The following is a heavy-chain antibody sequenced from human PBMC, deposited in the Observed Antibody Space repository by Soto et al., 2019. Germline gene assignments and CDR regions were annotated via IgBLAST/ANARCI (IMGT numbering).Heavy chain of an antibody. Sequence: QVQLVQSGAEVKEPGASVTVSCRASGDRFTDYYMHWVRQAPGQGLEWMGWINPNSGVTKYAQKFQGWVTMTRDTSIRTVYMQLSRLRFDATAIYYCARESGGATATLDYYYFYMVVWGTGTTVTVSS. CDR3: ARESGGATATLDYYYFYMVV. J-gene: IGHJ6*03. CDR1: GDRFTDYY. D-gene: IGHD5-12*01. CDR2: INPNSGVT. V-gene: IGHV1-2*04.